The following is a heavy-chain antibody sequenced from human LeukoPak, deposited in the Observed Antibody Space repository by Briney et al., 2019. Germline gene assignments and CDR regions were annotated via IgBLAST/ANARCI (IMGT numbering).Heavy chain of an antibody. J-gene: IGHJ5*02. CDR2: LYYSGNT. Sequence: PSETLSLTCTVSGGSISSYYWSWIRQPPGKGLEWIGYLYYSGNTNYNPSLKSRVTISVDTSKHQFSLKLSSVTAADTAVYYCARDLGYCSTTSCYNWFDPWGQGTLVTASS. CDR3: ARDLGYCSTTSCYNWFDP. CDR1: GGSISSYY. D-gene: IGHD2-2*01. V-gene: IGHV4-59*01.